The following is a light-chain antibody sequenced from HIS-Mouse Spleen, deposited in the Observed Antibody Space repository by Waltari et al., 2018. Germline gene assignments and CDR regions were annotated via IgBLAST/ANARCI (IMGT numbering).Light chain of an antibody. J-gene: IGLJ2*01. V-gene: IGLV2-8*01. CDR2: QVS. CDR1: SSHAGGYNS. CDR3: SSYAGSNNFVV. Sequence: QSALTQPPSASGSPGQSVTIPCPGTSSHAGGYNSVHWSQQHPGKASKRMIYQVSKRPSGVPDRFSGSKSGNTASLTVSGLQAEDEADYYCSSYAGSNNFVVFGGGTKLTVL.